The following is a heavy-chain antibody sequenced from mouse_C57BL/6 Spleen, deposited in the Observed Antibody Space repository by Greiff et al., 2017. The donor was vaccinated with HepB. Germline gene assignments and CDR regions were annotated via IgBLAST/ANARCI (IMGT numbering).Heavy chain of an antibody. CDR2: INPGSGGT. CDR3: ARRDYSNYPYYYAMDY. D-gene: IGHD2-5*01. V-gene: IGHV1-54*01. Sequence: QVQLKESGAELVRPGTSVKVSCKASGYAFTNYLIEWVKQRPGQGLEWIGVINPGSGGTNYNEKFKGKATLTADKSSSTAYMQLSSLTSEDSAVYFCARRDYSNYPYYYAMDYWGQGTSVTVSS. CDR1: GYAFTNYL. J-gene: IGHJ4*01.